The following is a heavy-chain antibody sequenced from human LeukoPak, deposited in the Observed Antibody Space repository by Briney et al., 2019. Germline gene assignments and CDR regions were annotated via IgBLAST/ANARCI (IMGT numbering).Heavy chain of an antibody. Sequence: SETLSLTCTVSGGSIGSYYWSWIRQPPGKGLEWIGYIYYSGSTNYNPSLKSRVTISVDTSKNQFSLKLSSVTAADTAVYYCARHFEGSGVTIDYWGQGTLVTVSS. J-gene: IGHJ4*02. CDR3: ARHFEGSGVTIDY. D-gene: IGHD3-10*01. CDR2: IYYSGST. V-gene: IGHV4-59*08. CDR1: GGSIGSYY.